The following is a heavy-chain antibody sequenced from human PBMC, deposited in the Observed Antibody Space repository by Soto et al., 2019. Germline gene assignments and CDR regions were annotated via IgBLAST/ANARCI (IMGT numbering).Heavy chain of an antibody. D-gene: IGHD3-16*01. V-gene: IGHV4-39*01. CDR1: GGSISSSSYY. CDR3: ARAKYDYVWGSYQNDAFDI. J-gene: IGHJ3*02. CDR2: IYYSGST. Sequence: SETLSLTCTVSGGSISSSSYYWGWIRQPPGKGLEWIGSIYYSGSTYYNPSLKSRVTISVDTSKNQFSLKLSSVTAADTAVYYCARAKYDYVWGSYQNDAFDIWGQGTMVTVSS.